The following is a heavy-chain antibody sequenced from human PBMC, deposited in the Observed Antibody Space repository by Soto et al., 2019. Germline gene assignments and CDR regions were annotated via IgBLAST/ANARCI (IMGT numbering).Heavy chain of an antibody. V-gene: IGHV1-46*01. Sequence: QVQLVQSGAEVKKPGASVKVSCKASGYTFTSYYMHWVRQAPGQGLEWMGIINPSGGSTSYAQKYQGRVTMTRETSTSTVYMELSSLRSEDTAVYYCARAREDIVVVPAATGTFDYWGQGTLVTVSS. CDR3: ARAREDIVVVPAATGTFDY. CDR1: GYTFTSYY. CDR2: INPSGGST. J-gene: IGHJ4*02. D-gene: IGHD2-2*01.